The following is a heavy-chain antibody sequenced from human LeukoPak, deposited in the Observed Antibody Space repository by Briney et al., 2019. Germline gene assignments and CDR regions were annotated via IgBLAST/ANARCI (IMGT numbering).Heavy chain of an antibody. D-gene: IGHD3-22*01. Sequence: GGSLRLSCAASGFTFSSYAMHWVRQAPGKGLEWVAVISYDGSNKYYADSVKGRFTISRDNSKNTLYLQMNSLRAEDTAVFYCARNYYYDSKALGDYWGQGTLVTVSS. CDR2: ISYDGSNK. CDR1: GFTFSSYA. V-gene: IGHV3-30-3*01. CDR3: ARNYYYDSKALGDY. J-gene: IGHJ4*02.